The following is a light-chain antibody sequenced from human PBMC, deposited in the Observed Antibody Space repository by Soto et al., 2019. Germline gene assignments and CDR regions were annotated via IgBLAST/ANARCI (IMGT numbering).Light chain of an antibody. CDR1: HSINTSF. J-gene: IGKJ5*01. CDR3: QQYGSSPPIT. CDR2: AAS. V-gene: IGKV3-20*01. Sequence: EIVLTQSPGTLSLSPGDRATLSCRTSHSINTSFLAWFQQKPGQAPRLLIYAASTRATGIPDRFSGSASETDFTLTISRLEPEDFAVYYCQQYGSSPPITFGQGTRLEIK.